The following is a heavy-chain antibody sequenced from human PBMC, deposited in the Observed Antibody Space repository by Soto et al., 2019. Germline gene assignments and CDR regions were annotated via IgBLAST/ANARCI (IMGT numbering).Heavy chain of an antibody. J-gene: IGHJ6*02. V-gene: IGHV6-1*01. D-gene: IGHD6-6*01. CDR1: GDSVSSNSAA. CDR3: ATRIAALDGMDV. CDR2: TYYRSKWYN. Sequence: PSQTLSLTCAISGDSVSSNSAAWNWIRQSPSGGLEWLGRTYYRSKWYNDYAVSVKSRITINPDTSKNQFSLQLNSVTPEDTAVYYCATRIAALDGMDVWGQGTTVTVSS.